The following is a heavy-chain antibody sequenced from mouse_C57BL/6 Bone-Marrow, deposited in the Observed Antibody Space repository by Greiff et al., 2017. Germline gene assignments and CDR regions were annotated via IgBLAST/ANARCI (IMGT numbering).Heavy chain of an antibody. CDR2: IYPGSGNN. CDR1: GFSFTSYY. CDR3: ARDYSNYYYYAMDY. V-gene: IGHV1-66*01. Sequence: VQLQQSGPELVKPGASVQISCTASGFSFTSYYIHWVKQRPGQGLEWLGWIYPGSGNNKYTETFKGKATLTADTSSSTSYMQLSSLASEDSAVYYCARDYSNYYYYAMDYWGQGTSVTVSS. J-gene: IGHJ4*01. D-gene: IGHD2-5*01.